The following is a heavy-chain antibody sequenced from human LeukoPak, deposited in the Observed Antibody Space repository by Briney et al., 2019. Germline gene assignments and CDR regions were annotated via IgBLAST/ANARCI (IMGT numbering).Heavy chain of an antibody. J-gene: IGHJ5*02. CDR2: IYYSGST. D-gene: IGHD4-17*01. Sequence: SETLSLTCTVSGGSISSYYWSWIRQPPGKGLEWIGYIYYSGSTNYNPSLKSRVTISVDTSKNQFSLKLSPVTAADTAVYYCARGSVTTHPWGQGTLVTVSS. V-gene: IGHV4-59*01. CDR1: GGSISSYY. CDR3: ARGSVTTHP.